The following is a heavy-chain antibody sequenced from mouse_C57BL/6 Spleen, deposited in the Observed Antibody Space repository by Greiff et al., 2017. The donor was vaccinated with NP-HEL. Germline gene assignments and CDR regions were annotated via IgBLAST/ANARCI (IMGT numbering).Heavy chain of an antibody. V-gene: IGHV1-55*01. CDR2: IYPGSGST. D-gene: IGHD1-1*01. J-gene: IGHJ2*01. Sequence: VQLQQPGAELVKPGASVKMSCKASGYTFTSYWITWVKQRPGQGLEWIGDIYPGSGSTNYNEKFKSKATLTVDTSSSTAYMQLSSLTSEDSAVYYCARFITTVVATGYFDYWGQGTTLTVSS. CDR1: GYTFTSYW. CDR3: ARFITTVVATGYFDY.